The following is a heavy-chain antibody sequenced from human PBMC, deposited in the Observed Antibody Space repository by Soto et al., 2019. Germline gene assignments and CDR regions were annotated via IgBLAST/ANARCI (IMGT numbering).Heavy chain of an antibody. CDR2: ISPNGQGI. CDR1: GFTVTSNG. Sequence: PGGSLRLSCGVSGFTVTSNGVSWVRQAPGKGLEWVSAISPNGQGIWYADSVKGRFTISRDISRNTVFLQMDSLRAEDTAVYYCARDPARRGDRYFDYWGQGTLVTVSS. J-gene: IGHJ4*02. D-gene: IGHD3-10*01. V-gene: IGHV3-23*01. CDR3: ARDPARRGDRYFDY.